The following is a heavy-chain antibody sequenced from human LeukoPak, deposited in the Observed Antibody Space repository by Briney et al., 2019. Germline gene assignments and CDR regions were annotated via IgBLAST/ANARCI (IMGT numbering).Heavy chain of an antibody. J-gene: IGHJ3*01. CDR2: IYSGGST. V-gene: IGHV3-66*02. D-gene: IGHD3-22*01. CDR3: AREPIYYYDSSGYVDA. Sequence: PGGSLRLSCAASGFTVSSNYMSWVRQAPGKGLEWVSVIYSGGSTYYADSVKGRFTFSRDNSKNTLYLQMNSLRAEDTAVYYCAREPIYYYDSSGYVDAWGQGTMVTVSS. CDR1: GFTVSSNY.